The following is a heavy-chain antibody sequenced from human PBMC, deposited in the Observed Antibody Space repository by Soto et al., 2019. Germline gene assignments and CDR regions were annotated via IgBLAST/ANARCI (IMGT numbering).Heavy chain of an antibody. CDR1: GFTFSSYS. V-gene: IGHV3-23*01. Sequence: GGSLRLSCAASGFTFSSYSMSLVRQAPGKGLECVSAISVSGGGTYYADSVKGRFTISRDNSKNTLYLQMNSLRAEDTAVYYSAKGGEVLIGYYKYYYGMDVWGQGTTVIVS. J-gene: IGHJ6*02. CDR3: AKGGEVLIGYYKYYYGMDV. CDR2: ISVSGGGT. D-gene: IGHD3-9*01.